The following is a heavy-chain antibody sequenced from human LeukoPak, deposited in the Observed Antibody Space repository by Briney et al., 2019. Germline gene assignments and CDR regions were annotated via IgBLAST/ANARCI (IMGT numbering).Heavy chain of an antibody. J-gene: IGHJ6*03. V-gene: IGHV1-46*01. CDR1: GYTFTSYY. CDR3: ARLYSGYGNYYYYMDV. D-gene: IGHD5-12*01. CDR2: INPSGGST. Sequence: VASVKVSCKASGYTFTSYYMHWVRQAPGQGLEWMGIINPSGGSTSYAQKFQGRVTMTRDMSTSTVYMELSRLRSDDTAVYYCARLYSGYGNYYYYMDVWGKGTTVTVSS.